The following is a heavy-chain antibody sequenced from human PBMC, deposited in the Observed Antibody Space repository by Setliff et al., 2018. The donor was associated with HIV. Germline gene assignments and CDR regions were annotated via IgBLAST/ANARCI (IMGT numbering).Heavy chain of an antibody. Sequence: PSETLSLTCTVSGGSISSGGYYWSWIRQHPGKGLEWIGYIHYSGSTHYNPSLKSRVTISVDTSKNQFSLKLSSVTAADTAVYYCARDAGYCGGDCYPMALDVWGKGTTVTVPQ. D-gene: IGHD2-21*01. J-gene: IGHJ6*04. V-gene: IGHV4-31*03. CDR1: GGSISSGGYY. CDR2: IHYSGST. CDR3: ARDAGYCGGDCYPMALDV.